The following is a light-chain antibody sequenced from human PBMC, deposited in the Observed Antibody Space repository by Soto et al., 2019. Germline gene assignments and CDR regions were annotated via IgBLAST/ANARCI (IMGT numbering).Light chain of an antibody. CDR3: SSYTASSTLVV. CDR1: SSDVGGYNY. J-gene: IGLJ1*01. V-gene: IGLV2-14*01. Sequence: QSALTQPASVSGSPGQSITISCTGTSSDVGGYNYVSWYQQHPGKAPKLMIYDVSNRPSGVSNRISGSKSGNTASLTISGLQAEYEADYYCSSYTASSTLVVFGTGPKLTVL. CDR2: DVS.